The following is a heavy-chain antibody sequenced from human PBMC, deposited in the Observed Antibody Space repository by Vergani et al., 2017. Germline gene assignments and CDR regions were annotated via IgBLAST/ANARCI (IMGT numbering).Heavy chain of an antibody. Sequence: QLQLQESGSGLVKPSQTLSLTCAVSGGSISSGGYSWSWIRQPPGKGLEWIGYIYHSGSTYYNPSLKSRVTISVDRSKNQFSLKLSSVTAADPAVYYCARVGGGTYCGGDCYVDYWGQGALFTVSS. CDR1: GGSISSGGYS. V-gene: IGHV4-30-2*01. D-gene: IGHD2-21*02. J-gene: IGHJ4*02. CDR3: ARVGGGTYCGGDCYVDY. CDR2: IYHSGST.